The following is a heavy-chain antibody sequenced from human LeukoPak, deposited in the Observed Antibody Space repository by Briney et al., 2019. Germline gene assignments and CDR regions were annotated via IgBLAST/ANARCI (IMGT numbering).Heavy chain of an antibody. CDR3: AKDAYDGSSWIEYYFDY. CDR2: ISGSGGST. CDR1: GFTFSSYA. D-gene: IGHD6-13*01. J-gene: IGHJ4*02. V-gene: IGHV3-23*01. Sequence: GGSLRLSCAASGFTFSSYAMSWVRQAPGKGLEWVSAISGSGGSTYYADSVKGRFTISRDNSKNTLYLQMNSLRAEDTAVYYCAKDAYDGSSWIEYYFDYWGQGTLVTVSS.